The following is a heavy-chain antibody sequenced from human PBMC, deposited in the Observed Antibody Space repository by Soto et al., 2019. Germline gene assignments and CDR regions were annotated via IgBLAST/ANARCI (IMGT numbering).Heavy chain of an antibody. CDR3: ASTAMAPSFHFDY. V-gene: IGHV4-30-4*01. D-gene: IGHD5-18*01. Sequence: LSLTCTVSGGSISSGDYYWSWIRQPPGKGLEWIGYIYYSGSTYYNPSLKSRVTISVDTSKNQFSLKLSSVTAADTAVYYCASTAMAPSFHFDYWGQGTLVTVSS. CDR2: IYYSGST. CDR1: GGSISSGDYY. J-gene: IGHJ4*02.